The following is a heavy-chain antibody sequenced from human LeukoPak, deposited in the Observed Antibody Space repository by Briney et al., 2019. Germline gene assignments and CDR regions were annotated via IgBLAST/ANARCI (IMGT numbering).Heavy chain of an antibody. CDR1: GFTFSSYW. CDR3: AKDIDSSGQNYFDY. V-gene: IGHV3-7*03. J-gene: IGHJ4*02. Sequence: GGSLRLSCAASGFTFSSYWMNWVRQAPGKGLEWVANIKQDGSEKYYVDSVKGRFTISRDNAKNSLYLQMNSLRAEDTALYYCAKDIDSSGQNYFDYWGQGTLVTVSS. CDR2: IKQDGSEK. D-gene: IGHD3-22*01.